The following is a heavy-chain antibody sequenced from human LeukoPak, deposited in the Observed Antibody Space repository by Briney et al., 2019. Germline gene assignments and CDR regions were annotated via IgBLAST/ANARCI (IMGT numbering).Heavy chain of an antibody. CDR2: INAGNGNT. CDR3: ARGRYYDFWSGYYNGGAFDY. V-gene: IGHV1-3*01. D-gene: IGHD3-3*01. Sequence: ASVKVSCKASGYTFTSYAMHWVRQAPGQGLEWRGWINAGNGNTKYSQKFQGRVTITRNTSISTAYMELSSLRSEDTAVYYCARGRYYDFWSGYYNGGAFDYWGQGTLVTVSS. CDR1: GYTFTSYA. J-gene: IGHJ4*02.